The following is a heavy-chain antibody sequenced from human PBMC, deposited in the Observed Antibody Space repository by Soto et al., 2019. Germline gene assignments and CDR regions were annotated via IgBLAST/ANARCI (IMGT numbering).Heavy chain of an antibody. J-gene: IGHJ5*02. V-gene: IGHV4-34*01. CDR2: INHSGST. CDR3: ARGGYRSSTSCQLAHWFDP. Sequence: TSETLSLTCAVYGGSFSGYYWSWIRQPPGKGLEWIGEINHSGSTNYNPSLKSRVTISVDTSKNQFSLKLSSVTAADTAVYYCARGGYRSSTSCQLAHWFDPWGQGTLVT. D-gene: IGHD2-2*01. CDR1: GGSFSGYY.